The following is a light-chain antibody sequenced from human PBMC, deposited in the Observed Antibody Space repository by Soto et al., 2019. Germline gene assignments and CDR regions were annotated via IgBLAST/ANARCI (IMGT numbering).Light chain of an antibody. V-gene: IGKV3-11*01. CDR2: DAS. J-gene: IGKJ4*01. Sequence: EIVLTQSPATLSMSPGERATLSSRASQSVSSYLAWYQQKPGQAPRLLIYDASNRTTGIPARFSGSGYGTDFTLTISSLEPEDCAVYYCQQRSNWPPRTFGGGTKVEIK. CDR1: QSVSSY. CDR3: QQRSNWPPRT.